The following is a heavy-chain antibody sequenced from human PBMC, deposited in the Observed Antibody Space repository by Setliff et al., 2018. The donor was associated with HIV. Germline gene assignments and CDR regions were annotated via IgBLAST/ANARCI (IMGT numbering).Heavy chain of an antibody. J-gene: IGHJ4*02. CDR2: IRGKPSGGTT. V-gene: IGHV3-49*04. CDR3: TPWTGTSRFDY. CDR1: GFTFGDYA. Sequence: GESLTISCTASGFTFGDYAMTWVRQAPGKGLEWVGFIRGKPSGGTTEYAASVKGRFTISRDDSKSVAYLQMSSLKTEDTAVYYCTPWTGTSRFDYWGQGTLVTVSS. D-gene: IGHD1-7*01.